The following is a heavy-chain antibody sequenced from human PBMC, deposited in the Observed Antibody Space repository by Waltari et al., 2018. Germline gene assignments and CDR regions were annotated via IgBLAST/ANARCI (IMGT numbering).Heavy chain of an antibody. J-gene: IGHJ4*02. CDR1: GYTFTGYY. CDR3: ARDLGGPIAVAGTDY. CDR2: INPNSGGT. Sequence: QVQLVQSGAEVKKPGASVKVSCKVSGYTFTGYYMHWVRQAPGQGLEWMGRINPNSGGTNYAQKFQGRVTMTRDTSISTAYMELSRLRSDDTAVYYCARDLGGPIAVAGTDYWGQGTLVTVSS. D-gene: IGHD6-19*01. V-gene: IGHV1-2*06.